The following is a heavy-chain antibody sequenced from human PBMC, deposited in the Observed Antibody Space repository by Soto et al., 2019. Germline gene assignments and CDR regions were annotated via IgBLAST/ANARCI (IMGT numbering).Heavy chain of an antibody. CDR1: GYTFTSYD. CDR2: MNPNSGNT. CDR3: ARSDSSSSWSPYDGMDV. V-gene: IGHV1-8*01. J-gene: IGHJ6*02. Sequence: ASVKVSCKASGYTFTSYDINWVRQATGQGLEWMGWMNPNSGNTGYAQKFQGRVTMTRNNSISTAYMELSSLRSEDTSVYYCARSDSSSSWSPYDGMDVWGQGTTVTVSS. D-gene: IGHD6-6*01.